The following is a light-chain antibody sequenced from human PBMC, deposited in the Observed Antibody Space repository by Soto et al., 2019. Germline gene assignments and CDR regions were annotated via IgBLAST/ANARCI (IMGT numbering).Light chain of an antibody. J-gene: IGKJ5*01. V-gene: IGKV1-39*01. CDR2: SAS. CDR3: QQSDGTPT. Sequence: DIQMTQSPTSLSASVGDRVTFTCRASQNIGTYLNWYQQKPGKAPKLLNYSASYLESGVPSRFRGGGSGTDFTLTIRSHQAEDFATYYCQQSDGTPTFGQGTRLDVK. CDR1: QNIGTY.